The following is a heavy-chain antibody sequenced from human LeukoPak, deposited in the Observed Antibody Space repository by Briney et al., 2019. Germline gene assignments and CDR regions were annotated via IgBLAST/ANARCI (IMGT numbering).Heavy chain of an antibody. D-gene: IGHD4-17*01. Sequence: SQTLSLTCAISGDSVSSKSASWNWIRQSPSRGLEWLGRTYSRSKWFNDYAVSVKSRITINPDTSKNQFSLKLSSVTAADTAVYYCARSDYGDGYYFDYWGQGTLVTVSS. V-gene: IGHV6-1*01. J-gene: IGHJ4*02. CDR2: TYSRSKWFN. CDR3: ARSDYGDGYYFDY. CDR1: GDSVSSKSAS.